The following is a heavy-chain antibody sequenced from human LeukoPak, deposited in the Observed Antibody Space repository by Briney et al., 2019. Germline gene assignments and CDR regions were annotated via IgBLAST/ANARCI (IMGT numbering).Heavy chain of an antibody. CDR1: GYTFTGYY. J-gene: IGHJ5*02. CDR3: ARGSFWNWFDP. D-gene: IGHD3-3*01. V-gene: IGHV1-2*02. Sequence: ASVKVSCKASGYTFTGYYMHWVRQAPGQGLEWMGWINPSSGGTNYAQKFQGRVTMTRDTSISTAYMELSRLRSDDTAVYYCARGSFWNWFDPWGQGTLVTVSS. CDR2: INPSSGGT.